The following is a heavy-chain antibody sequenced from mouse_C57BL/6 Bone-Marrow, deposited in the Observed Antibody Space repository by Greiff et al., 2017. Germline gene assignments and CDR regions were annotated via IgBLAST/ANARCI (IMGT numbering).Heavy chain of an antibody. Sequence: QVHVKQPGAELVKPGASVKMSCKASGYTFTSYWITWVKQRPGQGLEWIGDIYPGSGSTNYNEKFKSKATLTVDTSSSTAYMQLSSLTSEDSAVYYCARESYYGSSYQFAYWGQGTLVTVSA. CDR2: IYPGSGST. V-gene: IGHV1-55*01. J-gene: IGHJ3*01. D-gene: IGHD1-1*01. CDR1: GYTFTSYW. CDR3: ARESYYGSSYQFAY.